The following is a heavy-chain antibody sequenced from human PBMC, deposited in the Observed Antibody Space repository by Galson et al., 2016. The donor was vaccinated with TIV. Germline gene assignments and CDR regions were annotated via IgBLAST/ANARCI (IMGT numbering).Heavy chain of an antibody. V-gene: IGHV3-7*01. J-gene: IGHJ4*02. CDR1: GFTFSSDW. D-gene: IGHD6-13*01. Sequence: SLRLSCAASGFTFSSDWMTWVRQAPGKGLEWVASINQDGSDSPYVDSVKGRFTISRDNAKKSLFLQMNGLRGEDTGVYYCAPGVSAASTGVNWGQGTLVTVSS. CDR2: INQDGSDS. CDR3: APGVSAASTGVN.